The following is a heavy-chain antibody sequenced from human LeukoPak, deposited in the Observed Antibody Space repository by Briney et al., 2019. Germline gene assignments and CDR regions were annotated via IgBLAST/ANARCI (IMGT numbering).Heavy chain of an antibody. D-gene: IGHD1-26*01. CDR2: ISSSNSYI. CDR3: ARSRSYYPADY. J-gene: IGHJ4*02. CDR1: GFTFNNYN. Sequence: GGSLRLSCAASGFTFNNYNMNWVRQAPGKGLEWVSSISSSNSYIYYADSLKGRFTISRDDAKDSLYLQMDSLRAEDTAVYYCARSRSYYPADYWGQGTPVTVSS. V-gene: IGHV3-21*01.